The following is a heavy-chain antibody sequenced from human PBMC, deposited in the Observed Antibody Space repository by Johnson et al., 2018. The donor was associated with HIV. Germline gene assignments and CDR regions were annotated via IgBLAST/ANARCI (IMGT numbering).Heavy chain of an antibody. J-gene: IGHJ3*02. CDR3: AKVRCGGDCLDAFDI. CDR1: GFTVSSNY. CDR2: IFSVGIT. Sequence: VQLVESGGVVVQPGRSLRLSCAASGFTVSSNYMSWVRQAPGKGLEWVSVIFSVGITYYADSVEGRFTISRDNSRNTLYLQMNSLRTEDTAVYYCAKVRCGGDCLDAFDIWGQGTMVTVSS. D-gene: IGHD2-21*02. V-gene: IGHV3-66*01.